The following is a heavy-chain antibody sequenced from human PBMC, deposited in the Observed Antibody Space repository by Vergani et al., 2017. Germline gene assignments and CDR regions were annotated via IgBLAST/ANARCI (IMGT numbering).Heavy chain of an antibody. J-gene: IGHJ3*02. CDR3: ARVHGGGWVPAFDI. CDR2: IYYNGST. CDR1: GGSISSYY. V-gene: IGHV4-59*01. D-gene: IGHD1-26*01. Sequence: QVQLQESGPGLVKPSETLSLTCTVSGGSISSYYWSWIRQPPGKGLEWIGYIYYNGSTNYNPSLKSRVTISVDTSKNQFSLKLSSVTAADTAVYYCARVHGGGWVPAFDIWGQGTMVTVSS.